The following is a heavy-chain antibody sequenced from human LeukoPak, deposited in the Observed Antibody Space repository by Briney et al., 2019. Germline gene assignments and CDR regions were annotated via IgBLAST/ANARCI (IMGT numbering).Heavy chain of an antibody. CDR1: GYTFTSYG. CDR2: ISGNNDNT. CDR3: ARDGYFDY. J-gene: IGHJ4*02. Sequence: ASVKVSCKASGYTFTSYGIGWVRQAPGQGLEWMGWISGNNDNTNYAQKIQGRVTMTTDTSTSTAYMELRSLRSDDTAVYYCARDGYFDYWGQRTLVTVSS. V-gene: IGHV1-18*01.